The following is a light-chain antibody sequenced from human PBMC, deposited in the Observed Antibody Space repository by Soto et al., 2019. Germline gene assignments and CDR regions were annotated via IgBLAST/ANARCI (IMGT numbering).Light chain of an antibody. V-gene: IGKV3-15*01. CDR3: PEEDWRAPP. Sequence: EIVMTQSPDTLSVSPGERATLFCRASQSVGSKLAWYQQKPGQAPRLLIYDASTRATGIPARFSGSGSGTEFPLTISSLPFEGFGGYLRPEEDWRAPPFGRGAKVEIK. J-gene: IGKJ2*01. CDR2: DAS. CDR1: QSVGSK.